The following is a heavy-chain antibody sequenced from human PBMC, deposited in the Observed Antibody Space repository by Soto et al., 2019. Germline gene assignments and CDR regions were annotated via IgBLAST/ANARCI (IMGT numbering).Heavy chain of an antibody. Sequence: LGEALKISGKGSGNSCTSYWIGWVRQMPGKGLEWMGIIYPGDSDTRYSPSFQGQVTISADKSISTAYLQWSSLKASDTALYFCALPLAASDPLAFDYWGQGTLVTVS. CDR1: GNSCTSYW. J-gene: IGHJ4*02. D-gene: IGHD6-13*01. CDR2: IYPGDSDT. CDR3: ALPLAASDPLAFDY. V-gene: IGHV5-51*01.